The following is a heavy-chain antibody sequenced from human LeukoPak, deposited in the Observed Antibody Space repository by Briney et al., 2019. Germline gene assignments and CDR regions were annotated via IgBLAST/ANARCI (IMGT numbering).Heavy chain of an antibody. V-gene: IGHV1-2*02. CDR3: ARELSYYDSSGYLDY. Sequence: ASVKVSCKASGYTFTGYYMHWVRQAPGQGLEWMGWINPNSGGTNYAQKFQGRVTMTRDTSISAAYMELSRLRSDDTAVYYCARELSYYDSSGYLDYWGQGTLVTVSS. CDR2: INPNSGGT. D-gene: IGHD3-22*01. CDR1: GYTFTGYY. J-gene: IGHJ4*02.